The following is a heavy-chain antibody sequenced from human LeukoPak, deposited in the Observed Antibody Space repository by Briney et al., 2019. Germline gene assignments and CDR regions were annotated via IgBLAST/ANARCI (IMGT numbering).Heavy chain of an antibody. Sequence: SETLSLTCTVSGGSISSSSYYWGWIRQPPGKGLEWIGSIYYSGSTYYNPSLKSRVTISVDTSKNQFSLKLSSVTAADTAVYSCARHGEVSAAGFFDYWGQGTLVTVSS. CDR2: IYYSGST. D-gene: IGHD6-13*01. CDR3: ARHGEVSAAGFFDY. J-gene: IGHJ4*02. V-gene: IGHV4-39*01. CDR1: GGSISSSSYY.